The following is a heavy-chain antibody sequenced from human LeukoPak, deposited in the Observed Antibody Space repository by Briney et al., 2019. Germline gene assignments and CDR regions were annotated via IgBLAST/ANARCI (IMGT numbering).Heavy chain of an antibody. V-gene: IGHV4-59*01. CDR1: GGCISSYY. CDR3: ASMSSSWSRTSGSYYYYMDV. CDR2: IYYSGST. J-gene: IGHJ6*03. D-gene: IGHD6-13*01. Sequence: SETLSLTCTVSGGCISSYYWSWIRQPPGKGLEWIGYIYYSGSTNYNPSLKSRVTISVDTSRNQFSLKLSSVTAADTAVYYCASMSSSWSRTSGSYYYYMDVWGKGTTVTVSS.